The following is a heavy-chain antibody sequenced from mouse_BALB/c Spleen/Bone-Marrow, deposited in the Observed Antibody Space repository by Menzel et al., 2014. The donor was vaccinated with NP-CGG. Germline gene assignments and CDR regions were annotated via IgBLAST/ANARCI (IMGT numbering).Heavy chain of an antibody. Sequence: VQLQQSGAELVKPGASVKLSCKTSGYTFTNYYIYWVKQRPGQGLEWIGEINPGNGGTNFNERFKSKATMTVDKSSTTAYILLTSLTSEDSAVCYCARGSPYWGQGTLVTVSA. V-gene: IGHV1S81*02. CDR3: ARGSPY. D-gene: IGHD6-2*01. CDR1: GYTFTNYY. J-gene: IGHJ3*01. CDR2: INPGNGGT.